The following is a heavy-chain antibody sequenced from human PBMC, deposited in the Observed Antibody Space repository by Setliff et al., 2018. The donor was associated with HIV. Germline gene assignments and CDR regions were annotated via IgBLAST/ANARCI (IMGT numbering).Heavy chain of an antibody. J-gene: IGHJ5*02. Sequence: SETLSLTCAVSGYSISSGYYWGWIRQPPGKGLEWIGSMYHSGSTYYNPSLKSRLTISVDASKNQFSLKLSSVTAADTAVYYCARGQQIVNWFDPWGQGTLVTVSS. D-gene: IGHD3-22*01. V-gene: IGHV4-38-2*01. CDR1: GYSISSGYY. CDR2: MYHSGST. CDR3: ARGQQIVNWFDP.